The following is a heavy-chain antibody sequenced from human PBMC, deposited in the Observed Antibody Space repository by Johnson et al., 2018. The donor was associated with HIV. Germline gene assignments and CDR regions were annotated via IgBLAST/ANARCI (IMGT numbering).Heavy chain of an antibody. J-gene: IGHJ3*02. D-gene: IGHD2-15*01. CDR1: GFTFSSYA. Sequence: VQLVESGGGVVQPGRSLRLSCAASGFTFSSYAMHWVRQAPGKGLEWVAVISYDGSNQYYADSVKGRFTISSDNSKNTLYLQMNSLRAGDTALYYCARAVCRGGRCYSHDAFDIWGQGTMVTVSS. CDR3: ARAVCRGGRCYSHDAFDI. CDR2: ISYDGSNQ. V-gene: IGHV3-30*04.